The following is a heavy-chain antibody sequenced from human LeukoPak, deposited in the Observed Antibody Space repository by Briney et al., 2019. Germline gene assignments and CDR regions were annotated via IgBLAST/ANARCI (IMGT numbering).Heavy chain of an antibody. CDR2: IYYSGST. CDR1: GGSISSGGYY. V-gene: IGHV4-31*03. J-gene: IGHJ4*02. Sequence: PSQTLSLTCTVSGGSISSGGYYWSWIRQHPGKGLEWIGYIYYSGSTYYNPSLKSRFTISVDTSKNQFSLKLSSVTAADTALYYFARGIREPFYYWGPGTLVTVSS. CDR3: ARGIREPFYY.